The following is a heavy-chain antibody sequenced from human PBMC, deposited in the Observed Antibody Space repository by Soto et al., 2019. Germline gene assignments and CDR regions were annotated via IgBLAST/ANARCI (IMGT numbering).Heavy chain of an antibody. CDR2: ISGSGGST. D-gene: IGHD3-22*01. CDR3: ARGRRWLSGYGMDV. J-gene: IGHJ6*02. CDR1: GFTFSSYA. V-gene: IGHV3-23*01. Sequence: EVQLLESGGGLVQPGGSLRLSCAASGFTFSSYAMSWVRQAPGKGLEWVSAISGSGGSTYYADSVKGRFTISRDNSKNTLYLQMNSLRAEDTAVYYCARGRRWLSGYGMDVWGQGTTVTVSS.